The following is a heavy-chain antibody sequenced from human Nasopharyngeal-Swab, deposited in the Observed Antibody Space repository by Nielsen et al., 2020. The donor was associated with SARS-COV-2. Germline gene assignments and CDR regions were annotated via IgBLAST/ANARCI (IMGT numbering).Heavy chain of an antibody. Sequence: SETLSLTCAVSGSSISSGYYWGWIRQPPGKGLEWIGSIYHSGSTYYNPSLKSRVTISVDTSKNQFSLKLSSVTAADTAVYYCASVTEWELGAFDIWGQGTMVTVSS. CDR1: GSSISSGYY. D-gene: IGHD1-26*01. J-gene: IGHJ3*02. V-gene: IGHV4-38-2*01. CDR3: ASVTEWELGAFDI. CDR2: IYHSGST.